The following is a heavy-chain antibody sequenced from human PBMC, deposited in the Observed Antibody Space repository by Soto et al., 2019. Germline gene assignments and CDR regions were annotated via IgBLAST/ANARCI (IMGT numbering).Heavy chain of an antibody. CDR3: ARRNLVVPDAPLHSYYYYAMDV. CDR1: GGTFSSYA. D-gene: IGHD2-2*01. V-gene: IGHV1-69*13. J-gene: IGHJ6*02. CDR2: IIPIFGTA. Sequence: SVKVSCKASGGTFSSYAISWVRQAPGQGLEWMGGIIPIFGTANYAQKFQGRVTITADESTSTAYMELSSLRSEDTAVYYCARRNLVVPDAPLHSYYYYAMDVWGQGTTVTVSS.